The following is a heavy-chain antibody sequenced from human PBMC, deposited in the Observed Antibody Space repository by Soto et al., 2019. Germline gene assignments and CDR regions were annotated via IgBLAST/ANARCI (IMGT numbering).Heavy chain of an antibody. V-gene: IGHV3-30*03. CDR2: ISYDGSNK. Sequence: QVQLVESGGGVVQPGRSLRLSCAASGFTFSSYGMHWVRQAPGKGLEWVAVISYDGSNKYYADSVKGRFTISRDNSKNTLYLQMNSLRAEDTAVYYCAPAARPTRPTPFDYWGQGTLVTVSS. J-gene: IGHJ4*02. D-gene: IGHD6-13*01. CDR3: APAARPTRPTPFDY. CDR1: GFTFSSYG.